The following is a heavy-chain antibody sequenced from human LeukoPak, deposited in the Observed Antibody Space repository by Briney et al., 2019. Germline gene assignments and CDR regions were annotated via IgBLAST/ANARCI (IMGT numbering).Heavy chain of an antibody. CDR3: ARGLIWFGAHAFDI. CDR1: GYTFTGYY. J-gene: IGHJ3*02. V-gene: IGHV1-2*02. Sequence: ASVKVSCKASGYTFTGYYMHWVRQAPGPGLEWMGWINPNSGGTNYAQKFQGRVTMTRDTSISPAYMELSRLRSDDTAVYYCARGLIWFGAHAFDIWGQGTMVTVSS. CDR2: INPNSGGT. D-gene: IGHD3-10*01.